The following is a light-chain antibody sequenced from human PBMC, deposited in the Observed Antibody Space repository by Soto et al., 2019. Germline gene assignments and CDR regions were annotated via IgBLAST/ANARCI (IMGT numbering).Light chain of an antibody. J-gene: IGLJ1*01. CDR1: SFKN. V-gene: IGLV2-14*03. CDR2: DVS. Sequence: QSVLPQPASVSGSPGPSIPLSCTGTSFKNVSWYQQHPGQAPNLLIYDVSYRPSGISHRFSVSESAYTASLTISGLQAEDEADYYCSSYSFTTSLYVFGTGTKVTVL. CDR3: SSYSFTTSLYV.